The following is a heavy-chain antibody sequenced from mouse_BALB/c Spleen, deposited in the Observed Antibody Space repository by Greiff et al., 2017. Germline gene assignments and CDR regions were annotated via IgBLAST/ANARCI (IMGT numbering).Heavy chain of an antibody. CDR2: IYPGNVNT. V-gene: IGHV1S56*01. CDR1: GYTFTSYY. CDR3: ARGIYYGNPMDY. Sequence: QVQLQQSGPELVKPGASVRISCKASGYTFTSYYIHWVKQRPGQGLEWIGWIYPGNVNTKYNEKFKGKATLTADKSSSTAYMQLSSLTSEDSAVYFCARGIYYGNPMDYWGQGTSVTVSS. J-gene: IGHJ4*01. D-gene: IGHD2-1*01.